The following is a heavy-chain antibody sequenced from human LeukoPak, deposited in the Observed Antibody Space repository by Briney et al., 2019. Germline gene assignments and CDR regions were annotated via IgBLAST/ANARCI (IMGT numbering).Heavy chain of an antibody. V-gene: IGHV3-30*04. J-gene: IGHJ3*02. CDR3: ARRSQYAFDI. Sequence: PGGSLRLSCAAPGFTFSSYVMHWVRQAPGKGLEWVAIISYDGSNEYYADSVKGRFTISRDNAKNSLYLQMNSLRAEDTAVYYCARRSQYAFDIWGQGTMVTVSS. CDR2: ISYDGSNE. CDR1: GFTFSSYV.